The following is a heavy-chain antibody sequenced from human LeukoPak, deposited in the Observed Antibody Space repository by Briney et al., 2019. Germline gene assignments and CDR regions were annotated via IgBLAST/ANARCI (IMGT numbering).Heavy chain of an antibody. V-gene: IGHV3-74*01. CDR2: INSDGSST. J-gene: IGHJ3*02. D-gene: IGHD3-3*02. Sequence: QPGGSLRLSCAASGFTFNTYWMHWVRQAPGKGLVWVSHINSDGSSTSYADSVKGRFTISRDNAKNTLYLQMNSLRAEDTALYYCATHLSDAFDIWGQGTMVTVSS. CDR3: ATHLSDAFDI. CDR1: GFTFNTYW.